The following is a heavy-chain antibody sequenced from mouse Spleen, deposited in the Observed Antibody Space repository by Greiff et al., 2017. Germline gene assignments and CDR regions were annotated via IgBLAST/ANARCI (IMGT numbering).Heavy chain of an antibody. CDR1: GFTFSDYY. J-gene: IGHJ4*01. CDR3: ARHVVYAMDY. D-gene: IGHD1-1*02. Sequence: EVKLMESGGGLVQPGGSLKLSCAASGFTFSDYYMYWVRQTPEKRLEWVAYISNGGGSTYYPDTVKGRFTISRDNAKNTLYLQMSRLKSEDTAMYYCARHVVYAMDYWGQGTSVTVSS. V-gene: IGHV5-12*01. CDR2: ISNGGGST.